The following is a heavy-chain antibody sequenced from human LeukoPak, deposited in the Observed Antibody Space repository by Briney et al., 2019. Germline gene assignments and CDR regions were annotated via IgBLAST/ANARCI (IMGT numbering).Heavy chain of an antibody. Sequence: SQTLSLTCAVSGGSISSGGYSWSWIRQPPGKGLEWIGYIYHSGSTYYNPSLKSRVTISVDRSKNQFSLKLSSVTAADTAVYYCASSPGYCSDGSCYSHWYFDLWGRGTLVTVSS. V-gene: IGHV4-30-2*01. CDR1: GGSISSGGYS. D-gene: IGHD2-15*01. CDR2: IYHSGST. CDR3: ASSPGYCSDGSCYSHWYFDL. J-gene: IGHJ2*01.